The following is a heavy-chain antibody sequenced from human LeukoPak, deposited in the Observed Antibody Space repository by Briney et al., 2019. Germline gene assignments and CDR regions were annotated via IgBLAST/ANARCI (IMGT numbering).Heavy chain of an antibody. V-gene: IGHV4-34*01. CDR3: ARELTTWDAFDI. D-gene: IGHD4-17*01. CDR2: INHSGST. J-gene: IGHJ3*02. CDR1: GGSFSGYY. Sequence: SSETLSLTCAVYGGSFSGYYWSWIRQPPGKGPEWIGEINHSGSTNYNPSLKSRVTISVDTSKNQFSLKLSSVTAADTAVYYCARELTTWDAFDIWGQGTMVTVSS.